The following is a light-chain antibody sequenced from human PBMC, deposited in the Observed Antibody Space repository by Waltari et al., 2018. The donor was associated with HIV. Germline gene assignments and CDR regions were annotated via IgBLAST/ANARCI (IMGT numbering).Light chain of an antibody. CDR3: MQALESPLT. CDR2: LGA. V-gene: IGKV2-28*01. CDR1: ESLLKSNGYMY. Sequence: DIVMTQSPVSLPVTPGEPASIPCRSSESLLKSNGYMYLDWYLQKPGQYPQLLIFLGANRAPGVPDRFSGSGSATEFTLKISKVEAEDVGVYYCMQALESPLTFGGGTRMDLK. J-gene: IGKJ4*01.